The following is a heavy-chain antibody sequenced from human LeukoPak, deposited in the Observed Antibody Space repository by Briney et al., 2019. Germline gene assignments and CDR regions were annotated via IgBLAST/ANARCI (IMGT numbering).Heavy chain of an antibody. CDR2: ISSYTGQT. D-gene: IGHD3-3*01. CDR1: GHTANTYG. CDR3: ANVAKGRFFFYYMDV. V-gene: IGHV1-18*01. J-gene: IGHJ6*03. Sequence: ASVKVSCTASGHTANTYGFSWIRQAPGQGLEWIGWISSYTGQTKYADKFQGRVTMTTDTSKTIAYLDLRSLRSDDTAVYFCANVAKGRFFFYYMDVWGEGTTVTVS.